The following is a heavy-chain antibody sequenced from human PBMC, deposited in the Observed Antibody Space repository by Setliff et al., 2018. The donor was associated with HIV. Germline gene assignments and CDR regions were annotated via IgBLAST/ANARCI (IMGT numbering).Heavy chain of an antibody. CDR1: GYTFTGHS. D-gene: IGHD3-10*01. J-gene: IGHJ4*02. V-gene: IGHV1-2*06. CDR3: VRDIKYGWGSHWIGPSPGFDY. Sequence: EASVKVSCKASGYTFTGHSMHWVRQAPGQGLEWMGRINPNSGGTHYAQKFQGRVTMTRDTSISTAYMELNRLTSGDTAVYSCVRDIKYGWGSHWIGPSPGFDYLGQGTLVTVSS. CDR2: INPNSGGT.